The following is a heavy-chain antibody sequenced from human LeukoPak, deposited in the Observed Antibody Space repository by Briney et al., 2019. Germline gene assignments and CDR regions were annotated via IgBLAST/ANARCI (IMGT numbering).Heavy chain of an antibody. J-gene: IGHJ4*02. Sequence: SETLSLTCTVSGGSISSYYWSWIRQPPGKGLEWIGYIYYSGSTNYNPSLKSRVTISVDTSKNQFSLKLSSVTAADTAVYYCARGDGFGYSSGWPIDYWGQGTLVTVSS. CDR3: ARGDGFGYSSGWPIDY. CDR1: GGSISSYY. V-gene: IGHV4-59*01. CDR2: IYYSGST. D-gene: IGHD6-19*01.